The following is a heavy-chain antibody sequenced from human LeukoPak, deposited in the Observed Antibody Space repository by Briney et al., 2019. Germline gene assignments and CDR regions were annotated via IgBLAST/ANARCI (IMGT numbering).Heavy chain of an antibody. J-gene: IGHJ4*02. CDR3: ARGPTVGTTVTTEDFDY. CDR2: INAGNGNT. D-gene: IGHD4-17*01. V-gene: IGHV1-3*01. CDR1: GYTFTSYA. Sequence: ASVKVSCKASGYTFTSYAMHWVRQAPGQRLEWMGWINAGNGNTKYSQKFQGRVTITRDTSASTAYMELSSLRSEDTAVYYCARGPTVGTTVTTEDFDYWGQGTLVTVSS.